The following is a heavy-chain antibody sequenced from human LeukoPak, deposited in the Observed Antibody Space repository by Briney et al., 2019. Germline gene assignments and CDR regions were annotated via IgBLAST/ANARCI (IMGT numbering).Heavy chain of an antibody. CDR1: GFTFSSYG. J-gene: IGHJ4*02. CDR2: ISYDGSNK. CDR3: ARVATGTTN. D-gene: IGHD1-7*01. V-gene: IGHV3-30*03. Sequence: GGSLRLSCAASGFTFSSYGMHWVRQAPGKGLEWVAVISYDGSNKYYADSVKGRFTISRDNAKNSLYLQMNSLRAEDTAVYYCARVATGTTNWGQGTLVTVSS.